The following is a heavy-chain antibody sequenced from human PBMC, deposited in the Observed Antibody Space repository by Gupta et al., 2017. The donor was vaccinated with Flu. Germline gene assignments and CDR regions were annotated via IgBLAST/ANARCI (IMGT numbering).Heavy chain of an antibody. V-gene: IGHV3-23*01. D-gene: IGHD2-8*02. CDR1: SNLA. CDR2: VSGSSATT. Sequence: SNLAMNWVRQAPGKGLEWVAVVSGSSATTHYADSVKGRFTIYRDNSKNTVFLQMNSLRADDTAIYYCAKGLVVSTDLLGWINAFDVWGHGTMVTVSS. CDR3: AKGLVVSTDLLGWINAFDV. J-gene: IGHJ3*01.